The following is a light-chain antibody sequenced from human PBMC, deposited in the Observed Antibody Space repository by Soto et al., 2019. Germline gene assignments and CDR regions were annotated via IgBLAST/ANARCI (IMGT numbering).Light chain of an antibody. CDR1: QSVLYSSNNKNY. CDR3: QQYYNTPPTT. V-gene: IGKV4-1*01. CDR2: CAS. J-gene: IGKJ4*01. Sequence: DIVMTQSPDSLAVSLGERATINCKSSQSVLYSSNNKNYLAWYQQKPGQPPKLLIYCASTRESGVPDRFSGSGSGSDFTLTITSLQAEDVALYYCQQYYNTPPTTFGGGTKVEIK.